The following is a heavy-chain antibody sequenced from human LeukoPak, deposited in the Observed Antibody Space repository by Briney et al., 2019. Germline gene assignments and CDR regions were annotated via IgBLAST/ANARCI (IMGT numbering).Heavy chain of an antibody. CDR2: IKQDGSDK. CDR1: GFTFSSYW. J-gene: IGHJ4*02. Sequence: GGSLRLSCAASGFTFSSYWMSWVRQAPGKGLEWVATIKQDGSDKYYVDSVKGRFTISRDNAKNSLYLQMNSLRAEDTAVYYCAKDQHYYDSSGYYYYFDYWGQGTLVTVSS. CDR3: AKDQHYYDSSGYYYYFDY. D-gene: IGHD3-22*01. V-gene: IGHV3-7*01.